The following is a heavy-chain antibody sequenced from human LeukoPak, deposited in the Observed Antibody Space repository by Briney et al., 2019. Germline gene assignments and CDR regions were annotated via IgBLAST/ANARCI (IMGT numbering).Heavy chain of an antibody. CDR3: TTGYSSGWYNEGNY. V-gene: IGHV3-7*01. D-gene: IGHD6-19*01. Sequence: GGPLRLSCVASGFTFSRYWMSWLRQAPGKGLEWVAKIKQDGNGEYYLDSVKGRFTISRDNAKNPLYLQMNSLRADDTAVYFCTTGYSSGWYNEGNYWGQGTLVTVSS. CDR2: IKQDGNGE. J-gene: IGHJ4*02. CDR1: GFTFSRYW.